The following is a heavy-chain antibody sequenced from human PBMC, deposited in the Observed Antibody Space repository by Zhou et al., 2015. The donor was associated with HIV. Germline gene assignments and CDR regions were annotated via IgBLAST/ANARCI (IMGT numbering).Heavy chain of an antibody. CDR3: ARSSVNHDGAFDL. D-gene: IGHD1-14*01. Sequence: QVQLVQSGAEVKRPGSSVKVSCQASGVTFTNYAISWVRQAPGQGLEWMGGITPTFGGADYAQKFRARLTITVDKVTETAYMEMSSLTSEDTAIYFCARSSVNHDGAFDLWGQGTKVIVSS. CDR1: GVTFTNYA. J-gene: IGHJ3*01. V-gene: IGHV1-69*06. CDR2: ITPTFGGA.